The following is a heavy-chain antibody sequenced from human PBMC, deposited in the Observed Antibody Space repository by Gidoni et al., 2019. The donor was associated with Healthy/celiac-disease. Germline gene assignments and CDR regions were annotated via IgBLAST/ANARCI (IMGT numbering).Heavy chain of an antibody. D-gene: IGHD2-2*02. CDR2: IRSKAYGGTT. CDR1: GFTFGDYA. Sequence: EVQLVESGGGLVQPGRSLRLSCTASGFTFGDYAMSWFRQAPGKGLEWVGFIRSKAYGGTTEYAASVKGRFTISRDDSKSIAYLQMNSLKTEDTAVYYCTTTSHIVVVPAAIGYFDYWGQGTLVTVSS. CDR3: TTTSHIVVVPAAIGYFDY. V-gene: IGHV3-49*03. J-gene: IGHJ4*02.